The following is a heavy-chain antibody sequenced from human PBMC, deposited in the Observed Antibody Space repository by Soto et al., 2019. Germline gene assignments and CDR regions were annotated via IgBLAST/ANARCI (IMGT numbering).Heavy chain of an antibody. J-gene: IGHJ6*03. CDR2: ISGSGGST. V-gene: IGHV3-23*01. D-gene: IGHD3-3*01. CDR3: AKATLRFLEWLAKDYYYYYYMDV. Sequence: GGSLRLSFAASGFTFSSYAMSWVRQAPGKGLEWVSAISGSGGSTYYADSVKGRFTISRDNSKNTLYLQMNSLRAEDTAVYYCAKATLRFLEWLAKDYYYYYYMDVWGKGTTVTVSS. CDR1: GFTFSSYA.